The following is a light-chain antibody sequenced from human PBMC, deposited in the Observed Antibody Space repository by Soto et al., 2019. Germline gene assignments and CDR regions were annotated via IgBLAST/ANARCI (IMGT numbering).Light chain of an antibody. CDR3: QQYGSSPA. CDR2: GAS. Sequence: EIVLTQSPGTLSLSPGERATLSCRASQSVSSSYLAWYHQKPGQAPRLLIYGASSRATDLPDRFSGSGSGTDFTLTISRLEPEDFAAYYCQQYGSSPAFGGGTKVEIK. CDR1: QSVSSSY. J-gene: IGKJ4*01. V-gene: IGKV3-20*01.